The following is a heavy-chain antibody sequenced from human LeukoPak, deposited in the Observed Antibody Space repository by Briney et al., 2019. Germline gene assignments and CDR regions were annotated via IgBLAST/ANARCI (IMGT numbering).Heavy chain of an antibody. CDR1: GFTFTNHA. CDR3: ARDLTVTTLPGYYYYGMDV. Sequence: GGSLRLSCAASGFTFTNHAMSWVRQAPGKGLEWVSSISSSSSYIYYADSVKGRFTISRDNAKNSLYLQMNSLRAEDTAVYYCARDLTVTTLPGYYYYGMDVWGQGTTVTVSS. CDR2: ISSSSSYI. V-gene: IGHV3-21*01. D-gene: IGHD4-17*01. J-gene: IGHJ6*02.